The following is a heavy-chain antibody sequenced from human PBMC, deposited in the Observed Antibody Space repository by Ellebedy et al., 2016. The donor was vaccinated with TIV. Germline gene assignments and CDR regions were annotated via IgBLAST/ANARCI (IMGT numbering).Heavy chain of an antibody. CDR1: GFTFGRYG. J-gene: IGHJ4*02. CDR3: ARPSNQLLSYYFDS. V-gene: IGHV3-33*01. Sequence: GESLKISCAASGFTFGRYGMHWVRQAPGKGLERVAVICVDGSKEFSADSVKGRFTISRDDSKHEVFLQMSSLRAEDTAVYYCARPSNQLLSYYFDSWGQGTLVTVSS. CDR2: ICVDGSKE. D-gene: IGHD2-2*01.